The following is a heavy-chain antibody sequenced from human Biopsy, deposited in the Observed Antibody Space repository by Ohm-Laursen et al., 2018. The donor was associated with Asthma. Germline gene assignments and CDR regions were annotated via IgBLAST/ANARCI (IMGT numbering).Heavy chain of an antibody. D-gene: IGHD6-19*01. V-gene: IGHV1-69*13. CDR1: GGTFSNLA. Sequence: SVKVSCKAPGGTFSNLAISWVRQAPGQGLEWLGGIMTVFGTTNYAQKFQGRVTITADESTGTAYMEVTSLRSEDTAIYYCARCQVGYSSGWSLLLKKIYYSGMDVWGQGTAVTVSS. J-gene: IGHJ6*02. CDR3: ARCQVGYSSGWSLLLKKIYYSGMDV. CDR2: IMTVFGTT.